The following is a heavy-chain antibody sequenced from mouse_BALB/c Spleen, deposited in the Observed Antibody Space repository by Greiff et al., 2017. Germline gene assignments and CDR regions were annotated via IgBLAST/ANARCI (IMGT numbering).Heavy chain of an antibody. J-gene: IGHJ4*01. CDR3: ARLSPTAMDY. CDR2: ISSGGSYT. CDR1: GFTFSSYG. Sequence: EVHLVESGGDLVKPGGSLKLSCAASGFTFSSYGMSWVRQTPDKRLEWVATISSGGSYTYYPDSVKGRFTISRDNAKNTLYLQMSSLKSEDTAMYYCARLSPTAMDYWGQGTSVTVSS. V-gene: IGHV5-6*01.